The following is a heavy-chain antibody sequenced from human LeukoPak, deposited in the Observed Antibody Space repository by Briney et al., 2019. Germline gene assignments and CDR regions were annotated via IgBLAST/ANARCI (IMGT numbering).Heavy chain of an antibody. V-gene: IGHV4-4*07. CDR1: GDSIRGYY. J-gene: IGHJ3*01. Sequence: SETLSLTCTVSGDSIRGYYWNWIRQSAGKGLEWIGRIYTSGSTNYNPSLKSRVTMSIDPSKNQFSLRLSSVTAADTAVYYCARVPGGGTAANWGQGTMVTVSS. CDR2: IYTSGST. CDR3: ARVPGGGTAAN. D-gene: IGHD1-7*01.